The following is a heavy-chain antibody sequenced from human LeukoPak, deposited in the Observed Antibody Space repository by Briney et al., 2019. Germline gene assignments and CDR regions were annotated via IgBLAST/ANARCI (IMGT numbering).Heavy chain of an antibody. CDR2: ISAYDGDT. CDR1: GYSFNSYG. D-gene: IGHD6-13*01. Sequence: ASVKVSCKASGYSFNSYGISWVRQAPGQGLEWMGWISAYDGDTNYARSLQGRVTMTTDTSTTTAYMELTGLRSDDTAVYYCARGLYSSSWYFDYWGQGTLVTVSS. CDR3: ARGLYSSSWYFDY. J-gene: IGHJ4*02. V-gene: IGHV1-18*01.